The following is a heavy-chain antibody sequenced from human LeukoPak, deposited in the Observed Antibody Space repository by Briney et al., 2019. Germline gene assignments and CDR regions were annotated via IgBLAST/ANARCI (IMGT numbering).Heavy chain of an antibody. CDR2: IYYSGST. D-gene: IGHD1-26*01. V-gene: IGHV4-59*01. CDR1: GGSISSYY. CDR3: ARDGWELLHGFDY. Sequence: SETLSLTCTVSGGSISSYYWSWILQPPGKGLEWIGYIYYSGSTNYNPSLKSRVTISVDTSKNQFSLKLSSVTAADTAVYYCARDGWELLHGFDYWGQGTLVTVSS. J-gene: IGHJ4*02.